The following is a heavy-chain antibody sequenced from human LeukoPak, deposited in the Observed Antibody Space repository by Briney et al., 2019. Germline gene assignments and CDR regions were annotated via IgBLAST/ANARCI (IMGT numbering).Heavy chain of an antibody. CDR3: ARLRPVAGYDAFDI. CDR1: GGSISSYY. Sequence: SETLSLTCSVSGGSISSYYWSWIWQPPGKGLEWIGYIYYSGSTNYNPSLKSRVTMSVDTSKNQFSLKLTSVTAADTAVYYCARLRPVAGYDAFDIWGHGTMVTVSS. J-gene: IGHJ3*02. V-gene: IGHV4-59*08. D-gene: IGHD6-19*01. CDR2: IYYSGST.